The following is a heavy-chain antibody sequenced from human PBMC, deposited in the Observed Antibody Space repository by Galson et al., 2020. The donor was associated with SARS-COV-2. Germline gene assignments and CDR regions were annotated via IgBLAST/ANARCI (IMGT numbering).Heavy chain of an antibody. J-gene: IGHJ5*02. CDR3: ARDVVPVPAVFSSFHWFDP. CDR2: INPKTGGT. V-gene: IGHV1-2*02. D-gene: IGHD2-2*01. CDR1: GYTFSDYF. Sequence: ASVKVSCKASGYTFSDYFMHWVRQAPGQGLEWMGWINPKTGGTYYAQNFLGRVTVTRDTSISTAYMELRRLTSDDTAMYYCARDVVPVPAVFSSFHWFDPWGQGTLVTVSS.